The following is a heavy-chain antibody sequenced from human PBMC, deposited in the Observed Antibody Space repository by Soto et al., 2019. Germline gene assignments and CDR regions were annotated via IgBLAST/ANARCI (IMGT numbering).Heavy chain of an antibody. CDR1: GGTFSTYA. V-gene: IGHV1-69*12. D-gene: IGHD5-18*01. Sequence: QVQLVQSGAEVKKPESSVKVSCKAPGGTFSTYAISWVRQAPGQGLEWMGGIIPMCGTANYAQRFQDRVTITADESTKPVYMELSSLRSEDTAVYFCASGIQLWLRRINNGYSGWGQGTLVTVSS. J-gene: IGHJ4*02. CDR2: IIPMCGTA. CDR3: ASGIQLWLRRINNGYSG.